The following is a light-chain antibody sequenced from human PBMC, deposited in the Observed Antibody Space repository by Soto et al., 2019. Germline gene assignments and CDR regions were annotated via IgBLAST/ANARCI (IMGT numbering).Light chain of an antibody. Sequence: IVLTQSPGTLSLSPGERATLSCRASQSVPYTDLAWYQQKPGQAPRLLIFGTSTRATGVPDRFSGSGSGTDFTLTISRLEPEDFAVYYCQQFVNSRTFGQGTKVEIK. CDR3: QQFVNSRT. CDR2: GTS. CDR1: QSVPYTD. J-gene: IGKJ1*01. V-gene: IGKV3-20*01.